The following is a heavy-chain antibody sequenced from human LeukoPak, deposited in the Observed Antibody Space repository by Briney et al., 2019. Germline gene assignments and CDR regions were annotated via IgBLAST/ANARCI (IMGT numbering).Heavy chain of an antibody. CDR1: GDSFTRYW. D-gene: IGHD6-13*01. CDR2: IYPGDSDT. J-gene: IGHJ4*02. Sequence: GESLKISCEGSGDSFTRYWIGWVRQMPGKGLELMGIIYPGDSDTRYSPSFQGQVTISADKSISTAYLQWSSLKASDTAMYYCARQGMGRTWSPNFDYWGQGSLVTVSS. V-gene: IGHV5-51*01. CDR3: ARQGMGRTWSPNFDY.